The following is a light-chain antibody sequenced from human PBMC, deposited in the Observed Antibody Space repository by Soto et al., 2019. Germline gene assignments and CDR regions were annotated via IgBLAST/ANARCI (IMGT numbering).Light chain of an antibody. J-gene: IGKJ5*01. CDR1: QSVSSN. CDR2: GAS. CDR3: QQYNNWPPIT. V-gene: IGKV3-15*01. Sequence: DIVMTPSPLSLPVTPGEPATLSCRASQSVSSNLAWYQQKPGQAPRLLIYGASTRATGIPARFSGSGSGTEFTLTISSLQSEDFAVYYCQQYNNWPPITFGQGTRLEIK.